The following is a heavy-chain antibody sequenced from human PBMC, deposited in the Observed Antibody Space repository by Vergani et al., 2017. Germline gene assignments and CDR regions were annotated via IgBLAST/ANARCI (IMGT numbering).Heavy chain of an antibody. D-gene: IGHD6-13*01. CDR1: GGSISSGSYY. CDR2: IYYSGST. J-gene: IGHJ4*02. V-gene: IGHV4-30-4*08. CDR3: AREGGALRAAALSF. Sequence: QVQLQESGPGLVKPSQTLSLTCTVSGGSISSGSYYWSWIRQPAGKGLEWIGYIYYSGSTYYNPSLKSRVTISVDTSKNQFSLKLSSVTAADTAVYYCAREGGALRAAALSFWGQGTLVTVSS.